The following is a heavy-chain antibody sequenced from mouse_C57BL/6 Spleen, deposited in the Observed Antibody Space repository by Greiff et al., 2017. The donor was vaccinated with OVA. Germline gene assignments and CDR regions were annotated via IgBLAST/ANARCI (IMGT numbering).Heavy chain of an antibody. CDR3: ARSPIITTVVHGYFDY. D-gene: IGHD1-1*01. CDR1: GYTFTSYW. J-gene: IGHJ2*01. CDR2: IDPSDSYT. V-gene: IGHV1-69*01. Sequence: QVQLKQPGAELVMPGASVKLSCKASGYTFTSYWMHWVKQRPGQGLEWIGEIDPSDSYTNYNQQFTGKSTLTVATSSSTSYMQLSSLTSEDSAVYYCARSPIITTVVHGYFDYWGQGTTLTVSS.